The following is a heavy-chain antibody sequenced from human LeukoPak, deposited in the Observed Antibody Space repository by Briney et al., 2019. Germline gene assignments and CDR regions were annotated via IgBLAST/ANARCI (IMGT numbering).Heavy chain of an antibody. Sequence: ASVTVSFKASGGTFSSYAISWVRQAPGQGLEWMGGIIPIFGTANYAQKFQGRVTITTDESTNTAYMELSSLRSEDTAVYYCARIARGKLAWWFDPWGQGTLVTVSS. V-gene: IGHV1-69*05. CDR3: ARIARGKLAWWFDP. CDR1: GGTFSSYA. J-gene: IGHJ5*02. CDR2: IIPIFGTA. D-gene: IGHD6-6*01.